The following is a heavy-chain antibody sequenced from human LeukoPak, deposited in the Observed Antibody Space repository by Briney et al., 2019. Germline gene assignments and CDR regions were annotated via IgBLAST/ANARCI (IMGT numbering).Heavy chain of an antibody. D-gene: IGHD3-22*01. V-gene: IGHV5-51*01. J-gene: IGHJ4*02. CDR1: GYSFTTYW. CDR2: IYPGDSDS. Sequence: GESLKTSCKGSGYSFTTYWIAWVRQMPGKGLEWMGIIYPGDSDSRYSPSFQGQVTISADKSISTAYLQWSSLKASDTAMYYCARQYYDSSGYLPYFDYWGQGTLVTVSS. CDR3: ARQYYDSSGYLPYFDY.